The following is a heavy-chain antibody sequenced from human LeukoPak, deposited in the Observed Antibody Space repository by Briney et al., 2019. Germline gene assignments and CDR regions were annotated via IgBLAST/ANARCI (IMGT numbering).Heavy chain of an antibody. V-gene: IGHV4-39*01. D-gene: IGHD2-15*01. CDR1: GGSISSSSYY. CDR3: ARLVVAATYYFDY. CDR2: IYYSGST. Sequence: SETLSLTCTVSGGSISSSSYYWGWIRQPPGKGLEWIGSIYYSGSTYYNPSLKSRVTISVDTPKNQFSLKLSSVAAADTAVYYCARLVVAATYYFDYWGQGTLVTVSS. J-gene: IGHJ4*02.